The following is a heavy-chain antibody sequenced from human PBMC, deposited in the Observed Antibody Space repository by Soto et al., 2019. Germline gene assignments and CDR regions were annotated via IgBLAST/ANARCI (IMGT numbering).Heavy chain of an antibody. J-gene: IGHJ6*02. Sequence: PSVTLSLTCTVSGGSISSYYWSWIRQPPGKGLEWIGYIYYSGSTNYNPSLKSRVTISGDTSKNQFSLKLSSVYAADTAVYYCARGYVDTAMVTSGRYYHGMDVWGQGTTVTVSS. V-gene: IGHV4-59*01. CDR3: ARGYVDTAMVTSGRYYHGMDV. D-gene: IGHD5-18*01. CDR2: IYYSGST. CDR1: GGSISSYY.